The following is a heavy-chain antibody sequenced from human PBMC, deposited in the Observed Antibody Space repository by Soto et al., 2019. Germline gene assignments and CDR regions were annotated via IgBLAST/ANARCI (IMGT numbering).Heavy chain of an antibody. CDR1: GFIFENFG. J-gene: IGHJ5*02. D-gene: IGHD1-26*01. Sequence: GGSLRLSCAASGFIFENFGMSWVRQAPGKGLEWISSISGSGFKKYYADSVKGRFTISGDNSKSTVYLELNNLSAEDTAVYHCAKNQGVELVPLATVDWFDPWGQGSVVTVSS. V-gene: IGHV3-23*01. CDR2: ISGSGFKK. CDR3: AKNQGVELVPLATVDWFDP.